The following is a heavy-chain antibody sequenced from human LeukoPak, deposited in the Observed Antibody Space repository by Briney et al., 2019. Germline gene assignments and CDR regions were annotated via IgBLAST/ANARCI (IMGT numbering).Heavy chain of an antibody. V-gene: IGHV1-3*01. J-gene: IGHJ4*02. CDR2: INAGNGNT. CDR1: GYTFTSYA. Sequence: ASVKVSCKASGYTFTSYAMHWVRQAPGQRLEWMGWINAGNGNTKYSQKFQGRVTITRDTSASTAYMELSSLRSEDTAMYYCARLTSWSYYFDYWGQGTLVTVSS. D-gene: IGHD1-26*01. CDR3: ARLTSWSYYFDY.